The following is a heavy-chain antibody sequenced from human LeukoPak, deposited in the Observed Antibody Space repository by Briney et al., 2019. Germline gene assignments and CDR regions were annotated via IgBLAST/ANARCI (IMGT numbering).Heavy chain of an antibody. D-gene: IGHD3-22*01. CDR2: ISAYNGNT. CDR3: ATVNRVEPHYDSSGPNWFDP. J-gene: IGHJ5*02. V-gene: IGHV1-18*01. CDR1: GYTFTSYG. Sequence: VASVKVSCKASGYTFTSYGISWVRQAPGQGLEWMGWISAYNGNTNYAQKLQGRVTMTTDTSTSTAYMELSSLRSEDTAVYYCATVNRVEPHYDSSGPNWFDPWGQGTLVTVSS.